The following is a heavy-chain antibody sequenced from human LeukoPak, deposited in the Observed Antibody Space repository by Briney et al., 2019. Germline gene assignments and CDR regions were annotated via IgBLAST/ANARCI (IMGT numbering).Heavy chain of an antibody. CDR3: ARLYYGDPSDAFDI. CDR1: GGSFSGYY. J-gene: IGHJ3*02. D-gene: IGHD4-17*01. CDR2: INHSGST. V-gene: IGHV4-34*01. Sequence: SETLSLTCAVYGGSFSGYYWSWIRQPPGKGLEWIGEINHSGSTNYNPSLKSRVTISVDTSKNQFSLKLSSVTAADTAVYYCARLYYGDPSDAFDIWGQGTMVTVSS.